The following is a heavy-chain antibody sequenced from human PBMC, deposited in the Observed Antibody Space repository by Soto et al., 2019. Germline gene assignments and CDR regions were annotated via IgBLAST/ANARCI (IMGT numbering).Heavy chain of an antibody. CDR3: ARVDLLRYCSSTSCSRLNYYYYMGV. J-gene: IGHJ6*03. V-gene: IGHV3-7*01. D-gene: IGHD2-2*01. CDR2: IKQDGSEK. Sequence: PGGSLRLSCAASGFTFSSYWMSWVRQAPGKGLEWVANIKQDGSEKYYVDSVKGRFTISRDNAKNSLYLQMNSLRAEDTAVYYCARVDLLRYCSSTSCSRLNYYYYMGVWGKGTTVTVSS. CDR1: GFTFSSYW.